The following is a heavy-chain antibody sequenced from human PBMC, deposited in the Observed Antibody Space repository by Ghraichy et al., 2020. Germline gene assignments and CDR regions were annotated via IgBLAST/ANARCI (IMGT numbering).Heavy chain of an antibody. D-gene: IGHD5-12*01. J-gene: IGHJ4*02. V-gene: IGHV3-15*01. CDR1: GFTFSNAW. Sequence: GGSLRLSCAASGFTFSNAWMSWVRQAPGKRLEWVGRIKSKTDGGTTDYAAPVKGRFTISRDDSKNTLYLQMNSLKTEDTAVYYCTTGNEGGYDGIDYWGQGTLVTVSS. CDR2: IKSKTDGGTT. CDR3: TTGNEGGYDGIDY.